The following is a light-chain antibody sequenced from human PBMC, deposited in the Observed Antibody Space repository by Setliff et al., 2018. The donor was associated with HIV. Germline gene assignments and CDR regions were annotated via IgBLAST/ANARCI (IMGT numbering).Light chain of an antibody. V-gene: IGLV8-61*01. Sequence: QTVVTQEPTFAVSPGGTVTLTCGLSSGSVSSSYYPSWYQQTPGQAPRTLIYSTNSRSSWVPDRFSGSILGNKAALTITGAQADDESDYYCVLYMGSGISLFGGGTKVTVL. J-gene: IGLJ2*01. CDR2: STN. CDR1: SGSVSSSYY. CDR3: VLYMGSGISL.